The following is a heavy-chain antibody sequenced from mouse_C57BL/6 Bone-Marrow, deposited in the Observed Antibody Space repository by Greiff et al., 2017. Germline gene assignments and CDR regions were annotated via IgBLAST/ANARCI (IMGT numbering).Heavy chain of an antibody. D-gene: IGHD2-2*01. V-gene: IGHV1-42*01. CDR1: GYSFTGYY. CDR3: ARSRWLPSWFAY. CDR2: INPSTGGT. Sequence: EVQRVESGPELVKPGASVKISCKASGYSFTGYYMNWVKQSPEKSLEWIGEINPSTGGTTYNQKFKAKATLTVDNSSSTAYMQLKSLTSEDSAVYYCARSRWLPSWFAYWGQGTLVTVSA. J-gene: IGHJ3*01.